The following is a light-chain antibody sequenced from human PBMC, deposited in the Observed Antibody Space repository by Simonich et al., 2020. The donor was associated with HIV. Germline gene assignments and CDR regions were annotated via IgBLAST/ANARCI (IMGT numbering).Light chain of an antibody. CDR3: QQYYSYPCT. CDR1: QCISSF. J-gene: IGKJ3*01. CDR2: AAS. V-gene: IGKV1-8*01. Sequence: IRLPQSPSSLPASPADQVTLPCRASQCISSFLAWYQQKPGKAPKLLIYAASTLQSGLPSRFSGSGSGTDFTLTISCLQSEDFATYYCQQYYSYPCTFGPGTKVDIK.